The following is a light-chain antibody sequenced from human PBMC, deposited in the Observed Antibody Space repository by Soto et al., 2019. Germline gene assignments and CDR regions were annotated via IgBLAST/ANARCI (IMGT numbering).Light chain of an antibody. Sequence: DIKMTHSPSPLSAFGGATVTVTCRAGKSVIGGLAWYQQKPGEAPKLLIYDASALPRGVPSRFSGSGSGTKFTLTIASLQPDDFATYYCQQYETFSGTFGPGTKVEI. CDR3: QQYETFSGT. J-gene: IGKJ1*01. V-gene: IGKV1-5*01. CDR2: DAS. CDR1: KSVIGG.